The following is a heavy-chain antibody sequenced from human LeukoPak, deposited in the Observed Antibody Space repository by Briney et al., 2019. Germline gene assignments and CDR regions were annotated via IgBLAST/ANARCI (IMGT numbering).Heavy chain of an antibody. CDR2: IRYDGTTK. V-gene: IGHV3-30*02. CDR1: GFTFSSYG. Sequence: QPGGSLRLSCAASGFTFSSYGIHWIRQAPGKGLEWVAFIRYDGTTKYYADSVKGRFTISRDNSKNTVYLQMNSLTSEDTAMFYCAKDLFCTGNSCYSGRLQHWGQGTLVTVSS. J-gene: IGHJ1*01. CDR3: AKDLFCTGNSCYSGRLQH. D-gene: IGHD2-8*02.